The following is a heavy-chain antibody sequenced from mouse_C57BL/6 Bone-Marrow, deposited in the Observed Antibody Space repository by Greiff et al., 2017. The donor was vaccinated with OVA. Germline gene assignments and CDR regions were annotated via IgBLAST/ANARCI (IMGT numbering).Heavy chain of an antibody. J-gene: IGHJ4*01. CDR1: GYSITSGYY. CDR3: ARDLGLRRYAMDY. D-gene: IGHD2-2*01. CDR2: ISYDGSN. V-gene: IGHV3-6*01. Sequence: DVQLQESGPGLVKPSQSLSLTCSVTGYSITSGYYWNWIRQFPGNKLEWMGYISYDGSNNYNPSLKNRISITRDTSKNQFFLKLNSVTTEDTATYYCARDLGLRRYAMDYWGQGTSVTVSS.